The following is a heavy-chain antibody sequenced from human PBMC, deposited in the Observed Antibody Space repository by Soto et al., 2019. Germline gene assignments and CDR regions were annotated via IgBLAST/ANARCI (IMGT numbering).Heavy chain of an antibody. D-gene: IGHD2-15*01. Sequence: SGPTLVNPTQTLTLTCTFSGFSLSTSGVGVGWIRQPPGKALEWLALIYWDDDKRYSPSLKSRLTITKDTSKNQVVLTMTNMDPVDTATYYCARRLIYCSGGSCYENWFDPWGQGTLVTVS. CDR3: ARRLIYCSGGSCYENWFDP. CDR2: IYWDDDK. J-gene: IGHJ5*02. CDR1: GFSLSTSGVG. V-gene: IGHV2-5*02.